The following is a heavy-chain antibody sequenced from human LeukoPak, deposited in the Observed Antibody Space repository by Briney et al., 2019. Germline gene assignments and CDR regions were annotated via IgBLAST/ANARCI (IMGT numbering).Heavy chain of an antibody. J-gene: IGHJ4*02. V-gene: IGHV1-46*03. Sequence: ASVKVSCKASGYTFTSYYMHWVRQAPGQGLEWMGIINPSGGSTSYAQKFQGRVTMTRDTSTSTAYMELSSLRSEDTAVYYCAGTKKGYQLLSLFDYWGQGTLVTVSS. CDR1: GYTFTSYY. CDR3: AGTKKGYQLLSLFDY. D-gene: IGHD2-2*01. CDR2: INPSGGST.